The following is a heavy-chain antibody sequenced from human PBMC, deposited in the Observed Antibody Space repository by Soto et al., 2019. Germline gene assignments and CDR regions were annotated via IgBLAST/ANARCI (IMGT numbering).Heavy chain of an antibody. CDR1: GGTFSTYI. D-gene: IGHD3-3*01. CDR2: IIPIPDIT. V-gene: IGHV1-69*04. CDR3: ARDRITTRGDAFDL. J-gene: IGHJ3*01. Sequence: SVRVSCKAPGGTFSTYIISWVRQAPGQGLEWMGRIIPIPDITNYAQKFQGRVTVTADRSTSTAYMELTSLKSEDTAVYYCARDRITTRGDAFDLWGQGTMVTVSS.